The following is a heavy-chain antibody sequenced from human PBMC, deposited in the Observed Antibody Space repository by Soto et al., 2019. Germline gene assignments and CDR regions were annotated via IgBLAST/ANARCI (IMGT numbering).Heavy chain of an antibody. V-gene: IGHV3-48*02. Sequence: PXGSLRLSSAASGFTFGSYRMNWVRQAPGKGLEWVSYISSSSSTIYYADSVKGRFTISRDNAKNSLYLQMNSLRDEDTAVYYCARVGSTRGAFDLWGQGTMVTVSS. D-gene: IGHD3-10*01. CDR2: ISSSSSTI. CDR1: GFTFGSYR. CDR3: ARVGSTRGAFDL. J-gene: IGHJ3*01.